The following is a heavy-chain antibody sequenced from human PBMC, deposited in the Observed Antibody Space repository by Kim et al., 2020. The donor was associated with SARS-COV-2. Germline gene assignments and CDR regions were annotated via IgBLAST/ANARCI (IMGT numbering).Heavy chain of an antibody. J-gene: IGHJ6*02. D-gene: IGHD1-26*01. CDR1: GGTFSSYA. CDR3: ARGHSGSYLRSHKYYYYGMDV. V-gene: IGHV1-69*13. Sequence: SVKVSCKASGGTFSSYAISWVRQAPGQGLEWMGGIIPIFGTANYAQKFQGRVTITADESTSTAYMELSSLRSEDTAVYYCARGHSGSYLRSHKYYYYGMDVWGQGTTVTVSS. CDR2: IIPIFGTA.